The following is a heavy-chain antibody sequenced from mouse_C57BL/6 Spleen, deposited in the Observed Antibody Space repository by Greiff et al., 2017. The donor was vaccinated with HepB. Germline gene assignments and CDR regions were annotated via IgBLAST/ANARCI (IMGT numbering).Heavy chain of an antibody. CDR3: ARGGTVVHFDY. V-gene: IGHV1-54*01. CDR1: GYAFTNYL. J-gene: IGHJ2*01. CDR2: INPGSGGT. Sequence: VQLQQSGAELVRPGTSVKVSCKASGYAFTNYLIEWVKQRPGQGLEWIGVINPGSGGTNYNEKFKGKATLTADKSSSTAYMQLSSLTSEDSAVYFCARGGTVVHFDYWGQGTTLTVSS. D-gene: IGHD1-1*01.